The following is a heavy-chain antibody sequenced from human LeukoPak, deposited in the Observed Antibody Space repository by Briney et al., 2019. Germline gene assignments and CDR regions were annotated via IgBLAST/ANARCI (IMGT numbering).Heavy chain of an antibody. J-gene: IGHJ4*02. Sequence: GGSLRLSCAASGFTFSSYAMSWVRQAPGKGLEWVSAISGSGGSTYYADSVKGRFTISRDNSKNTLYLQMNSLRAEDTAVYYCAKDRTQYAARLLEWWYYFDYWGQGTLVTASS. CDR3: AKDRTQYAARLLEWWYYFDY. CDR2: ISGSGGST. CDR1: GFTFSSYA. V-gene: IGHV3-23*01. D-gene: IGHD3-3*01.